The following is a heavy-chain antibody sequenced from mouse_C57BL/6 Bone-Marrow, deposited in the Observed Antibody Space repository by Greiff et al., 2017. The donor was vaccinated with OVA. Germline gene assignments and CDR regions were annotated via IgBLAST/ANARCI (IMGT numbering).Heavy chain of an antibody. J-gene: IGHJ4*01. CDR1: GYTFTSYW. CDR3: ARWSLPYAMDY. CDR2: IDPNSGGT. Sequence: QVQLKQPGAELVKPGASVKLSCKASGYTFTSYWMHWVKQRPGRGLEWIGRIDPNSGGTKYNEQFKSKATLTVDKPSSTAYMQLSSLTSEDSAVYYCARWSLPYAMDYWGQGTSVTVSS. D-gene: IGHD6-2*01. V-gene: IGHV1-72*01.